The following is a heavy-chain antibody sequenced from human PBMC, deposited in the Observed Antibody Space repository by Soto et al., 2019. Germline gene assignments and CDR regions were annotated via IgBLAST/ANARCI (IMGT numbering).Heavy chain of an antibody. CDR3: ARTRREYSKPDAFDI. J-gene: IGHJ3*02. D-gene: IGHD4-4*01. CDR1: GFTFSSYW. Sequence: GGSLRLSCAASGFTFSSYWMSWVRQAPGKGLEWVANIKQDGSEKYYVDSVKGRFTISRDNAKNSLYLQMNSLRAEDTAVYYCARTRREYSKPDAFDIWGQGTMVTVSS. V-gene: IGHV3-7*01. CDR2: IKQDGSEK.